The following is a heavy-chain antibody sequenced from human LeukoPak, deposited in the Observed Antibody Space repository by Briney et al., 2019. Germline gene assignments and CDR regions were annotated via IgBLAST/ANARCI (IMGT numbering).Heavy chain of an antibody. CDR1: GFTFSSYA. V-gene: IGHV3-23*01. D-gene: IGHD2-21*01. J-gene: IGHJ3*02. CDR3: ARDERFDCGGDCYPNLFDI. CDR2: ISGSGGST. Sequence: HPGGSLRLSCAASGFTFSSYAMSWVRQAPGKGLEWVSAISGSGGSTYYADSVKGRFTISRDNSKNTLYLQMNSLRAEDTAVYYCARDERFDCGGDCYPNLFDIWGQGTMVTVSS.